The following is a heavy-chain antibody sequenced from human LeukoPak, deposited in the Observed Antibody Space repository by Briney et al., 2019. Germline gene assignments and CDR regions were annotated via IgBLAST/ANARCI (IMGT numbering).Heavy chain of an antibody. CDR1: GYSISSGYY. D-gene: IGHD3-3*01. CDR2: INHSGST. CDR3: ARAAWRSFDY. V-gene: IGHV4-34*01. J-gene: IGHJ4*02. Sequence: PSETLSLTCAVSGYSISSGYYWSWIRQPPGKGLEWIGEINHSGSTNYNPSLKSRVTISVDTSKNQFSLKLSSVTAADTAVYYCARAAWRSFDYWGQGTLVTVSS.